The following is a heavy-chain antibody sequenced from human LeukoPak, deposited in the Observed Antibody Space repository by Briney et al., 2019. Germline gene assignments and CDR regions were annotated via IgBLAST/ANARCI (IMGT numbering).Heavy chain of an antibody. CDR1: GFTFSSYA. CDR2: ISNSGGST. CDR3: ARRDFWSGYSMYYYYYGMDV. D-gene: IGHD3-3*01. V-gene: IGHV3-23*01. Sequence: GGSLRLSCVASGFTFSSYAMSWVRQAPEKGLEWVAAISNSGGSTYYADSVKGRFTISRDTSKNTLYLQMNSLRAEDTAVYYCARRDFWSGYSMYYYYYGMDVWGQGTTVTVSS. J-gene: IGHJ6*02.